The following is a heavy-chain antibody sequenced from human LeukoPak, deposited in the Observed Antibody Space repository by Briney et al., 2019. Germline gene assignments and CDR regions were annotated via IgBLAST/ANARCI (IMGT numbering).Heavy chain of an antibody. CDR3: AREYQLLRGNWFDP. J-gene: IGHJ5*02. CDR1: GFTFSSYG. V-gene: IGHV3-33*01. D-gene: IGHD2-2*01. CDR2: IWYDGSNK. Sequence: GRSLRLSCAASGFTFSSYGMHWVRQAPGKGLEWVAVIWYDGSNKYYADSVKGRFIISRDNSKNTLYLQMNSLRAEDTAVYYCAREYQLLRGNWFDPWGQGTLVTVSS.